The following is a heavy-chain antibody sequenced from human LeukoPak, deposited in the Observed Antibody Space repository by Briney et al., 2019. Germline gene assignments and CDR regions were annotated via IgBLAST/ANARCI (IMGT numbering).Heavy chain of an antibody. CDR3: ARELAYCGGDCYSGAYDAFDI. CDR2: IYYSGST. J-gene: IGHJ3*02. Sequence: PSQTLSLTCTVSGGSISSGGYYWSWIRQHPGKGLEWIGYIYYSGSTYYNPSLKSRVTISVDTSKNQFSLKLSSVTAADTAVYYCARELAYCGGDCYSGAYDAFDIWGQGTMVTVSS. V-gene: IGHV4-31*03. CDR1: GGSISSGGYY. D-gene: IGHD2-21*02.